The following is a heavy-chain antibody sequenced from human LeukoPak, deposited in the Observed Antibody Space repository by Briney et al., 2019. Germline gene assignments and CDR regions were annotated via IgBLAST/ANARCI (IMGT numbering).Heavy chain of an antibody. V-gene: IGHV3-13*01. CDR1: GFTFSSYD. CDR3: ARENYYGSGSYSAFDI. D-gene: IGHD3-10*01. Sequence: PGGSLRLSCAASGFTFSSYDMHWVRQATGKGLEWVSAIGTAGDTYYPGSAKGRFTISKENAKNSLYLQMNSLRAGDTAVYYCARENYYGSGSYSAFDIWGQGTMVTVSS. J-gene: IGHJ3*02. CDR2: IGTAGDT.